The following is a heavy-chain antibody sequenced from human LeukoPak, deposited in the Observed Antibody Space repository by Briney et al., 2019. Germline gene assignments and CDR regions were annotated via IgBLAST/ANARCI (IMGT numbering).Heavy chain of an antibody. V-gene: IGHV4-59*01. CDR1: GGSISSYY. CDR2: IYYSGST. CDR3: ARAPGSSGYLTYFDY. D-gene: IGHD3-22*01. Sequence: PSETLSLTCTVSGGSISSYYWSWIRQPPGEGLEWIGYIYYSGSTNYNPSLKSRVTISVDTSKNQFSLKLSSVTAADTAVYYCARAPGSSGYLTYFDYWGQGTLVTVSS. J-gene: IGHJ4*02.